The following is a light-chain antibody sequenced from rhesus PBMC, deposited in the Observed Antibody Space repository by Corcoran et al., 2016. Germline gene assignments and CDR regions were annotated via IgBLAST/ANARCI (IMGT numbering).Light chain of an antibody. J-gene: IGKJ2*01. CDR2: YAS. CDR3: QQYHDWNN. CDR1: QSFSKN. Sequence: EIVMTQSPATLSLSPGERATLPCRASQSFSKNLAGYQKKPGKAPSLPVYYASNRATAIPDRFSGSWSGTDFTLTITSLAPEYVGLYYCQQYHDWNNFGLGTKVEIK. V-gene: IGKV3-35*01.